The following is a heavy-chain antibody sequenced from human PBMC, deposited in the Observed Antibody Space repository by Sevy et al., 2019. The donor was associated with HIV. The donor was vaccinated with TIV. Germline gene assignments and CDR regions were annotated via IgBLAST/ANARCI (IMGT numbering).Heavy chain of an antibody. CDR2: IKSKTDGGTT. V-gene: IGHV3-15*01. J-gene: IGHJ4*02. CDR1: GFTFSNAW. Sequence: GGSLRLSCAASGFTFSNAWMSWVRQAPGKGLEWVGRIKSKTDGGTTDYAAPVKGRFTISRDDSKNTLYLQINSLKTEDTAVYYCTTDTLRDYFDYWGQGTLVTVSS. CDR3: TTDTLRDYFDY.